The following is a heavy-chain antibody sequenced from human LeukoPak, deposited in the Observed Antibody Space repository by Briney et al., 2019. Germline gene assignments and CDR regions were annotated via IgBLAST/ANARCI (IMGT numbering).Heavy chain of an antibody. CDR2: INPSGGST. V-gene: IGHV1-46*01. J-gene: IGHJ4*02. Sequence: ASVKASCKASRYTFTNFFMHWVRQAPGQGLEWMGIINPSGGSTSYAQKFQGRVTMTRDTSASTVYMELSSLRSEDTAVYYCASRAAARYHFDYWGQGTLVTVSS. CDR3: ASRAAARYHFDY. CDR1: RYTFTNFF. D-gene: IGHD6-6*01.